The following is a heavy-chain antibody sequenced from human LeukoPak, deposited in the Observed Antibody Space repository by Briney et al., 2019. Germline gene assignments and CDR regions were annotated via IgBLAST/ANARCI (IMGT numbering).Heavy chain of an antibody. CDR3: AKAPSSTSPYSYYYGMDV. V-gene: IGHV3-23*01. CDR1: GFTFSSYA. J-gene: IGHJ6*02. CDR2: ISGSGGST. D-gene: IGHD2-2*01. Sequence: PGGSLRLSCAASGFTFSSYAMSWFRQAPGKGLEWVSAISGSGGSTYYADSVKGRFTISRDNSKNTLYLQMNSLRAEDTAVYYCAKAPSSTSPYSYYYGMDVWGQGTTVTVSS.